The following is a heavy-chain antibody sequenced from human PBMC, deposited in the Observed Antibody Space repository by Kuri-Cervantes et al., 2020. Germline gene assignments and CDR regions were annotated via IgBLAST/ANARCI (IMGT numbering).Heavy chain of an antibody. V-gene: IGHV5-51*01. D-gene: IGHD4-23*01. CDR3: ARRMGYGGNYYLDY. CDR2: IYPGDSDT. Sequence: KVSCKGSGYSFTSYWIGWVRQMPGKGLEWMGIIYPGDSDTRYSSSFQGHVTFSADNSITTAYLQWRSLKASDTAIYYCARRMGYGGNYYLDYWGPGTLVTVSS. J-gene: IGHJ4*02. CDR1: GYSFTSYW.